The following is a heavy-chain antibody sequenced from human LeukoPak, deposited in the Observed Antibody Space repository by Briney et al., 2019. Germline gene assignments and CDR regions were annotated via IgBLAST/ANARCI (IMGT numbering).Heavy chain of an antibody. D-gene: IGHD3-22*01. Sequence: PGGSLRLSCAASGFTFSNAWMSWVRQAPGKGLEWVGRIKSKTDGGTTDYAAPVKGRFTISRDDSKNTLYLQMNSLKTEDTAVYYCTRPGYYDSSGYYPPQLTDAFDIWGQGTMVTVSS. J-gene: IGHJ3*02. CDR2: IKSKTDGGTT. CDR3: TRPGYYDSSGYYPPQLTDAFDI. CDR1: GFTFSNAW. V-gene: IGHV3-15*01.